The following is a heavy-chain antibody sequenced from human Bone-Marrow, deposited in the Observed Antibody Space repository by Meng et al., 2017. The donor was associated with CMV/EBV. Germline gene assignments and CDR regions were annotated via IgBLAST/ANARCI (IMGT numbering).Heavy chain of an antibody. CDR3: ARSRKGERGSYFGY. CDR2: INPNSGGT. J-gene: IGHJ4*02. CDR1: GYTFTGYY. Sequence: ASVKVSCKASGYTFTGYYMHWVRQAPGQGLEWMGWINPNSGGTNYAQKFQGRVTMTRDTSISTAYMELSRLRSDDTAVYYCARSRKGERGSYFGYWGQGKLVNVSS. D-gene: IGHD1-26*01. V-gene: IGHV1-2*02.